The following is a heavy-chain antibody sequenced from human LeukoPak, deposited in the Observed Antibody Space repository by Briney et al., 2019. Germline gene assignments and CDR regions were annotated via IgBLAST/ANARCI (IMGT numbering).Heavy chain of an antibody. D-gene: IGHD3-3*01. CDR1: GFTVSSNY. J-gene: IGHJ6*02. V-gene: IGHV3-66*01. CDR3: ARATANYDFWSGFSAYYGLDV. CDR2: IHSGGDT. Sequence: PGGSLRLSCAASGFTVSSNYMNWVRQAPGKGLEWVSVIHSGGDTHYAGSVKGRFTISRDNSKNTLYLQMNSLRAEDTAVYYCARATANYDFWSGFSAYYGLDVWGRGTTVTVSS.